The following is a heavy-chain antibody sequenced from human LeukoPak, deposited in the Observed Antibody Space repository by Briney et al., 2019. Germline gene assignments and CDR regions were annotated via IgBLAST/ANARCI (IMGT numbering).Heavy chain of an antibody. V-gene: IGHV3-23*01. CDR1: GFTFSSYA. CDR2: ISGSGGST. CDR3: ARGTMVRGVTTWFDP. Sequence: GGSLRLSCAASGFTFSSYAMNWVRQAPGKGLEWVSGISGSGGSTYYADSVKGRFTISRDNSKNTVYLQMNSLRAEDTAVYYCARGTMVRGVTTWFDPWGQGTLVTVSS. J-gene: IGHJ5*02. D-gene: IGHD3-10*01.